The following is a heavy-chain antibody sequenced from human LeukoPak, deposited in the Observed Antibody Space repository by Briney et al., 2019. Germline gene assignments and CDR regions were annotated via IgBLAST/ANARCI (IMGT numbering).Heavy chain of an antibody. Sequence: ASVKVSCKASGYTFTNYYMHWVRQGPGLGFEWMGWINPKSGGASYPQKFQGRLTMTRDTSISTAYMELSRLGSDDTAVYYCVPSANYYYFDYWGQGTLVTVSS. CDR2: INPKSGGA. J-gene: IGHJ4*02. CDR3: VPSANYYYFDY. CDR1: GYTFTNYY. D-gene: IGHD1-26*01. V-gene: IGHV1-2*02.